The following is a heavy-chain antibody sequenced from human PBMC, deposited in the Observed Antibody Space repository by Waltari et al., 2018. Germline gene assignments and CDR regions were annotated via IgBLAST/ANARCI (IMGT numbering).Heavy chain of an antibody. CDR1: GGTFSSYA. Sequence: QVQLVQSGAEVKKPGSSVKVSCKASGGTFSSYAISWVRQAPGQGLEWMGGIIPIFGTANYAQKFQGRVTITTDESTSTAYMELSSLRSEDTAVYYCALGIFRANPRGHTYYYYYYMDVWGKGTTVTVSS. V-gene: IGHV1-69*05. D-gene: IGHD3-16*01. CDR2: IIPIFGTA. CDR3: ALGIFRANPRGHTYYYYYYMDV. J-gene: IGHJ6*03.